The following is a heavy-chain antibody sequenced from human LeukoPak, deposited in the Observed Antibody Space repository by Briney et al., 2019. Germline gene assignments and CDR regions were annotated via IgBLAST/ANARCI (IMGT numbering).Heavy chain of an antibody. CDR3: ARDLGYSYGYVY. D-gene: IGHD5-18*01. CDR1: GGTFSSYA. Sequence: SVKVSCKASGGTFSSYAISWVRQAPGQGLEWMGRIIPIFGTANYAQKFQGRVTITTDESTSTAYMELSSLRSEDTAVYYRARDLGYSYGYVYWGQGTLVTVSS. V-gene: IGHV1-69*05. J-gene: IGHJ4*02. CDR2: IIPIFGTA.